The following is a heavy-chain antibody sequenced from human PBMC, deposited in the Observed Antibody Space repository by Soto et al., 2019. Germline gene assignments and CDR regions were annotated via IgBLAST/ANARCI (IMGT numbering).Heavy chain of an antibody. D-gene: IGHD4-17*01. J-gene: IGHJ6*03. V-gene: IGHV3-23*01. CDR1: GFTFSSYA. CDR2: ISGSGGST. CDR3: AKVFNGDFYYYYMDV. Sequence: GGSLRLSCAASGFTFSSYAMSWVRQAPGKGLEWVSAISGSGGSTYYADSVKGRFTISRDNSKNTLYLQMNSLRAEDTAVYYWAKVFNGDFYYYYMDVWGKGTTVTVSS.